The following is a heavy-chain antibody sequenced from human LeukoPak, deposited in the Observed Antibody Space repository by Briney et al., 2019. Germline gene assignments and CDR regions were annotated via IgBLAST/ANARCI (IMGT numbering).Heavy chain of an antibody. CDR1: GGTFSSYA. V-gene: IGHV1-69*05. CDR3: AREGPHGVVVPYFDY. Sequence: ASVKVSCKASGGTFSSYAISWVRQAPGQGLEWMGGIIPIFGTANYAQKFQGRVTITTDESTSTAYMELSSLRSEDTAVHYCAREGPHGVVVPYFDYWGQGTLVTASS. J-gene: IGHJ4*02. D-gene: IGHD2-2*01. CDR2: IIPIFGTA.